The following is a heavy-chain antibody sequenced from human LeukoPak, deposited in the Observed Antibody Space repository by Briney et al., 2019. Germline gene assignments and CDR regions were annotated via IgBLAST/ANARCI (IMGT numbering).Heavy chain of an antibody. CDR3: ARHFDSSGYYHFYYYYYYMDV. CDR2: IYYSGST. V-gene: IGHV4-39*01. J-gene: IGHJ6*03. D-gene: IGHD3-22*01. CDR1: GGSISSSSYY. Sequence: PSETLSLTCTVSGGSISSSSYYWGWIRQPPGKGLEWIGSIYYSGSTYYNPSLKSRVTISVDTSKNQFSLKLSSVTAADTAVYYCARHFDSSGYYHFYYYYYYMDVWGKGTTVTISS.